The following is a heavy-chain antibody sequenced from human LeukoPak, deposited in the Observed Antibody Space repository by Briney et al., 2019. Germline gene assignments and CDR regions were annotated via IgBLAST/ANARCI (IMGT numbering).Heavy chain of an antibody. D-gene: IGHD2-2*01. CDR1: GGSISGYY. J-gene: IGHJ3*02. CDR2: IFYNEGT. V-gene: IGHV4-59*01. Sequence: SETLSLTCSVSGGSISGYYWSWIRQPPGKGLEWIGYIFYNEGTSYNPSLTSRVTISVDTSNNQLSLKVNSVTAADTAMYYCVKSNSRYQPWTLDIWGRGTMVTVSS. CDR3: VKSNSRYQPWTLDI.